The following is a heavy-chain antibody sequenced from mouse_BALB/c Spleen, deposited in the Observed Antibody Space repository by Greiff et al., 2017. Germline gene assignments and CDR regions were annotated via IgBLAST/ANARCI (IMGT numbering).Heavy chain of an antibody. CDR3: ARLGNLGVDY. Sequence: QVQLKESGAELARPGASVKLSCKASGYTFTSYWMQWVKQRPGQGLEWIGAIYPGDGDTRYTQKFKGKATLTADKSSSTAYMQLKSLTSEDSAVYYCARLGNLGVDYWGQGTTLTVSS. J-gene: IGHJ2*01. V-gene: IGHV1-87*01. CDR2: IYPGDGDT. CDR1: GYTFTSYW. D-gene: IGHD2-1*01.